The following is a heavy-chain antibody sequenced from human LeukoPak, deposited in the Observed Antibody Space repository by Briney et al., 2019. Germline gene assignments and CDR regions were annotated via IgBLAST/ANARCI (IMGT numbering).Heavy chain of an antibody. V-gene: IGHV3-23*01. J-gene: IGHJ3*02. D-gene: IGHD2-8*01. Sequence: GGPMRLSCAASGFIFSSYAMSWGRPAPGKGLGGVSTINGSSNKTYYADSERGRFTISRDNSKNSLYLQMNSLRAEDTAVYYCAKMPDGVCCSDHDAFDIWGQGTMVTVSS. CDR2: INGSSNKT. CDR1: GFIFSSYA. CDR3: AKMPDGVCCSDHDAFDI.